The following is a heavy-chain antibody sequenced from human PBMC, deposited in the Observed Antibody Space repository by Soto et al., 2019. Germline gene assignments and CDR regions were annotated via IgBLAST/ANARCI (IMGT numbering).Heavy chain of an antibody. CDR1: GYTFTSYG. V-gene: IGHV1-18*01. CDR3: AREIVLMVYATGMDV. Sequence: ASVKVSCKASGYTFTSYGISWVRQAPGQGLEWMGWISAYNGNTNYAQKLQGRVTMTTDTSTSTAYMELGSLRSDDTAVYYCAREIVLMVYATGMDVWGQGTTVTVSS. CDR2: ISAYNGNT. J-gene: IGHJ6*02. D-gene: IGHD2-8*01.